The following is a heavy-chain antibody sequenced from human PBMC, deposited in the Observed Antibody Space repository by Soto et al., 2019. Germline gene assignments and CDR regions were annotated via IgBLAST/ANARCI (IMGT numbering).Heavy chain of an antibody. D-gene: IGHD4-4*01. CDR1: GYTVTSYG. CDR3: ARGGGRLQPYYYYGMDV. V-gene: IGHV1-18*01. J-gene: IGHJ6*02. Sequence: ASVKVSCKASGYTVTSYGISWVRQAPGQGLEWMGWISAYNGNTNYAQKLQGRVTMTTDTSTSTAYMELRSLRSDDTAVYYCARGGGRLQPYYYYGMDVWGQGTTVTVSS. CDR2: ISAYNGNT.